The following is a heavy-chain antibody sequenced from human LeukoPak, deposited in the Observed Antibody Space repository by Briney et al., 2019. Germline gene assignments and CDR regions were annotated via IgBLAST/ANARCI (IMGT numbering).Heavy chain of an antibody. CDR2: ISAYNGNT. CDR1: GYTFTSYG. J-gene: IGHJ4*02. CDR3: ARLHYDSSGYYFSGLYYFDY. Sequence: ASVKVSCKASGYTFTSYGISWVRQAPGQGLEWMGWISAYNGNTNYAQKLQGRVTMTTDTSTSTAYMELRSLRSDDTAVYYCARLHYDSSGYYFSGLYYFDYWGQGTLVTVSS. V-gene: IGHV1-18*01. D-gene: IGHD3-22*01.